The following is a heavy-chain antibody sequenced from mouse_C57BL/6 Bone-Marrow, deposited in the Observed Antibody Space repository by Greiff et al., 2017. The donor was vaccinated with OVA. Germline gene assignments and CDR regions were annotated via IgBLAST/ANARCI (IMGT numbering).Heavy chain of an antibody. V-gene: IGHV5-17*01. CDR3: ARLTTVTDYFDY. CDR2: ISSGSSTI. CDR1: GFTFSDYG. Sequence: EVHLVESGGGLVKPGGSLKLSCAASGFTFSDYGMHWVRQAPEKGLEWVAYISSGSSTIYYADTVKGRFTISRDNAKNTLFLQMTSLRSEDTAMYYCARLTTVTDYFDYWGRGTTLTVSS. D-gene: IGHD1-1*01. J-gene: IGHJ2*01.